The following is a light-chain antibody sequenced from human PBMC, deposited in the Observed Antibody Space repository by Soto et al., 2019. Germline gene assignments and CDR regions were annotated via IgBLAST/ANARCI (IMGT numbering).Light chain of an antibody. CDR1: QDISGG. CDR3: QHYRSWPIT. J-gene: IGKJ5*01. Sequence: ERVMTQSQATLSVSPGERSTLACRAIQDISGGLAWYQQQPGQAPRLLIYTASIMATAIPARFSGSGSGTEFTLTISGLQSEDFAIYFCQHYRSWPITFGQGTRLEI. CDR2: TAS. V-gene: IGKV3-15*01.